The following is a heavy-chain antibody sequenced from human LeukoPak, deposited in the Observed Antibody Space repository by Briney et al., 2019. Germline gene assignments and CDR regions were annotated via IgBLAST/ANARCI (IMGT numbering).Heavy chain of an antibody. J-gene: IGHJ3*02. D-gene: IGHD5-24*01. CDR2: INHSGST. V-gene: IGHV4-34*01. CDR3: ARHRDGYNLLDAFDI. CDR1: GGSISSYY. Sequence: PSETLSLTCTVSGGSISSYYWSWIRQPPGKGLEWIGEINHSGSTNYNPSLKSRVTISVDTSKNQFSLKLSSVTAADTAVYYCARHRDGYNLLDAFDIWGQGTMVTVSS.